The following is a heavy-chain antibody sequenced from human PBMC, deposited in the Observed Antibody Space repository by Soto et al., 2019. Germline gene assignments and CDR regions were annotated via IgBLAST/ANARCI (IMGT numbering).Heavy chain of an antibody. Sequence: QVQLVQSGAEVKKPGASVKVSCKASGYTFTSYDSNWVRQATGQGLEWMGWMNPNSANTGYAQKFQGRVTMTRNTSISTAYMELSSLRSDDTAGYYWAREGVRGMDVWGQWTTVTVSS. CDR1: GYTFTSYD. CDR3: AREGVRGMDV. D-gene: IGHD3-16*01. J-gene: IGHJ6*02. V-gene: IGHV1-8*01. CDR2: MNPNSANT.